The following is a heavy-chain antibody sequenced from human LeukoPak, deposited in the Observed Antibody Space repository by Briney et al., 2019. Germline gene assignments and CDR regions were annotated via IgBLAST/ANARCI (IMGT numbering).Heavy chain of an antibody. Sequence: PGGSLRLSCAASGFSFSSYSMNWVRQAPGKGLEWISYISSGSSTIFYADSVKGRFTISSDNAKNSLYLQMNSLRAEDTAVYYCASDCSGGSLRYWGQGTLVTVSS. D-gene: IGHD2-15*01. CDR1: GFSFSSYS. CDR2: ISSGSSTI. J-gene: IGHJ4*02. CDR3: ASDCSGGSLRY. V-gene: IGHV3-48*01.